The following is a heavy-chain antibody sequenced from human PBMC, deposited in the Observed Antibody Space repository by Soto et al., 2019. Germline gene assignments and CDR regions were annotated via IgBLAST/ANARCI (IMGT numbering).Heavy chain of an antibody. J-gene: IGHJ3*02. CDR2: ISSNGESTYYTGAT. V-gene: IGHV3-23*01. CDR3: TKALYCSSTSCDSGGDTFHI. Sequence: GGSLRLSCTASGFNFRNYAMSWVRQAPGKGLEWVSIISSNGESTYYTGATYYADSVRARFTISRDNSKNTLSLQMNSLRAEDTAGYFCTKALYCSSTSCDSGGDTFHIWGQGTMVTVSS. CDR1: GFNFRNYA. D-gene: IGHD2-2*01.